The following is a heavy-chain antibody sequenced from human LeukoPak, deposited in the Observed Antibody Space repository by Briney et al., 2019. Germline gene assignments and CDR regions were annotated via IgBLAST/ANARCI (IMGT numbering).Heavy chain of an antibody. CDR2: INRSGSP. CDR3: ARGTPTTRDFDY. Sequence: SETLSLTCAVFGGSLSGYYWSWIRQPPGKGLEWIAEINRSGSPNYNPSLKSRVTISVDTSKNQFSLKLSSVTAADTAVYYCARGTPTTRDFDYWGQGTLVTVSS. J-gene: IGHJ4*02. D-gene: IGHD4-11*01. CDR1: GGSLSGYY. V-gene: IGHV4-34*01.